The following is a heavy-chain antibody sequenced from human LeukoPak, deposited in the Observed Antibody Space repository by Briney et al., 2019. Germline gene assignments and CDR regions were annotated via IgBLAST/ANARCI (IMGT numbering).Heavy chain of an antibody. D-gene: IGHD2-2*02. CDR1: GGSISSGSYY. CDR3: ARGRSVSSRTNIVVVPAAIYAFDI. J-gene: IGHJ3*02. CDR2: IYTSGST. Sequence: PSETLSLTCTVSGGSISSGSYYWSCIRQPAGKGLEWLGRIYTSGSTYYNPSLKSRVTISVDTSKNQFSLKLSSVTAADTAVYYCARGRSVSSRTNIVVVPAAIYAFDIWGQGTMVTVSS. V-gene: IGHV4-61*02.